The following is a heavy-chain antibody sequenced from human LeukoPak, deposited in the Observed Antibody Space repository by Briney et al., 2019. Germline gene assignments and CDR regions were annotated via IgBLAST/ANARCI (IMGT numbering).Heavy chain of an antibody. J-gene: IGHJ4*02. Sequence: GGSLRLSCAASGFTFDDYAMHWVRQAPGKGLEWVSLISWDGGSTYYADSVKGRFTISRDNSKNSVYLQMNSLRAEDSALYYCAKDRAETGLRDYFDYWGQGNLVTVSS. V-gene: IGHV3-43D*03. CDR3: AKDRAETGLRDYFDY. D-gene: IGHD7-27*01. CDR1: GFTFDDYA. CDR2: ISWDGGST.